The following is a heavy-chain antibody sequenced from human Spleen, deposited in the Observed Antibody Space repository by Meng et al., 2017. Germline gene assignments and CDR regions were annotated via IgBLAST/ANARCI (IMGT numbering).Heavy chain of an antibody. Sequence: SVKVSCKASGGTFSSYAISWVRQAPGQGLEWMGGIIPIFGTANYAQKFQGRVTITADKSTSTAYMELSSLRSEDTAVYYCARVSDYGDYAGAFDIWGQGTMVTVS. CDR2: IIPIFGTA. CDR1: GGTFSSYA. D-gene: IGHD4-17*01. V-gene: IGHV1-69*06. CDR3: ARVSDYGDYAGAFDI. J-gene: IGHJ3*02.